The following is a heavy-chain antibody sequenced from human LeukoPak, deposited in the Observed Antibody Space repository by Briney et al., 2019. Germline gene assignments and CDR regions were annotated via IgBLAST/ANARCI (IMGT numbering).Heavy chain of an antibody. CDR3: ARGIPYYYDSSGFDY. CDR1: GGSISSYY. D-gene: IGHD3-22*01. CDR2: IYYSGST. J-gene: IGHJ4*02. V-gene: IGHV4-59*01. Sequence: SETLSLTCTVSGGSISSYYWSWIRQPPGKGLEWIGYIYYSGSTNYNPSLKSRVTISVDTSKNQFSLKLSSVTAADTAVYYCARGIPYYYDSSGFDYWGQGTLVTVSS.